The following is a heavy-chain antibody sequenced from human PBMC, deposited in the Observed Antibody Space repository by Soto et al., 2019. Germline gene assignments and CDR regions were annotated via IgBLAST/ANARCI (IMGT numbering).Heavy chain of an antibody. Sequence: QVQLVESGGGVVQPGRSLRLSCAASGFTFSTYGMHWVRQAPGMGLEWVAVISYDGNNKFYADSVKGRFSVSRDNSKNTLYLQMNSLRAEDTAVYYCAKGEKGFPFDPWGQGTLVTVSS. CDR2: ISYDGNNK. CDR3: AKGEKGFPFDP. V-gene: IGHV3-30*18. CDR1: GFTFSTYG. J-gene: IGHJ5*02.